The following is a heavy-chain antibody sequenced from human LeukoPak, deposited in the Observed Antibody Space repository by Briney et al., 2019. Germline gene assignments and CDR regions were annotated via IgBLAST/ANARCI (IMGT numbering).Heavy chain of an antibody. CDR1: GYTFTGYF. J-gene: IGHJ2*01. CDR2: VNPNTGDT. V-gene: IGHV1-2*02. D-gene: IGHD7-27*01. CDR3: ARASHNWGYWYLDL. Sequence: ASVKVSCKASGYTFTGYFIHWERQAPGQGLEWMGWVNPNTGDTKYEQKFQGRVTMTRDTSINTAYMELSSLRSDDTAVYYCARASHNWGYWYLDLWGRGTLVTVSS.